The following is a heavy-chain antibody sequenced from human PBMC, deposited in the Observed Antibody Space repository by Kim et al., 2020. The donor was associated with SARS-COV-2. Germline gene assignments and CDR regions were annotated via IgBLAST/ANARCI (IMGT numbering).Heavy chain of an antibody. CDR1: GYSISSGYY. CDR3: AREGGRVGTTTNAFYI. V-gene: IGHV4-38-2*02. J-gene: IGHJ3*02. CDR2: IYHSGST. Sequence: SETLSLTCTVSGYSISSGYYWGWIRQPPGKGLEWIGSIYHSGSTYYNPSLKSRVTISVDTSKNQFSLKLSSVTAADTAVYYCAREGGRVGTTTNAFYIWGQGTMVTVSS. D-gene: IGHD1-26*01.